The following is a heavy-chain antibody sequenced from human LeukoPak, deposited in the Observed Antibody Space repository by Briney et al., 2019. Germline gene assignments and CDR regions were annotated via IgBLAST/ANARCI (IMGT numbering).Heavy chain of an antibody. Sequence: GRSLRLSCAASGFTFGSYAMHWVRQAPGKGLEWVAVISYDGSNKYYADSVKGRFTISRDNSKNTLYLQMNSLRAEDTAVYYCARELRYFDWLLPNYYYYGMDVWGQGTTVTVSS. CDR2: ISYDGSNK. CDR3: ARELRYFDWLLPNYYYYGMDV. V-gene: IGHV3-30-3*01. D-gene: IGHD3-9*01. CDR1: GFTFGSYA. J-gene: IGHJ6*02.